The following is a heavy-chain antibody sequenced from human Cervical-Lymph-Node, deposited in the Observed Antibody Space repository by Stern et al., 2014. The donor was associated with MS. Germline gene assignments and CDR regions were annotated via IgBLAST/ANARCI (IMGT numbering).Heavy chain of an antibody. V-gene: IGHV4-31*03. CDR1: GASISIGGYY. Sequence: QLQLQESGPGLVKPSQTLSLTCSVSGASISIGGYYWSWLRQRPGKGLEWIGFISFSGSPYYNPSLKSRVTISMDTSQNQFSLRLSSMTAADTAVYYCARDRGGHSYGYRYYYGMDVWGQGTTVTVSS. CDR2: ISFSGSP. J-gene: IGHJ6*02. D-gene: IGHD5-18*01. CDR3: ARDRGGHSYGYRYYYGMDV.